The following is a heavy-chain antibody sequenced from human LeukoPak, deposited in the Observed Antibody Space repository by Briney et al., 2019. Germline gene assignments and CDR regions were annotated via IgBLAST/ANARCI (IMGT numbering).Heavy chain of an antibody. CDR2: INHSGST. D-gene: IGHD1-26*01. V-gene: IGHV4-34*01. CDR1: GGSFSGYY. J-gene: IGHJ3*02. Sequence: SETLSLTCAVYGGSFSGYYWSWIRQPPGKGLEWIGEINHSGSTNYNPSLKSRVTISVDTSKNQFSLKLSSVTAADTAVYYCAGSRGSSGGDAFDIWGQGTMVTVSS. CDR3: AGSRGSSGGDAFDI.